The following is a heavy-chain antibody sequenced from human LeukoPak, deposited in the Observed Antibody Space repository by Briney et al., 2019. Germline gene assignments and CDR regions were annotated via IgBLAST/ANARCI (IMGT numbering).Heavy chain of an antibody. D-gene: IGHD6-6*01. CDR2: IWYDGSNK. CDR1: GFTFGSYG. CDR3: AREYSSSSGNDY. Sequence: GGSLGLSCAASGFTFGSYGMHWVRQALGKGLEWVAVIWYDGSNKYYADSVKGRFTISRDNSKNTLYLQMNSLRAEDTAVYYCAREYSSSSGNDYWGQGTLVTVSS. J-gene: IGHJ4*02. V-gene: IGHV3-33*01.